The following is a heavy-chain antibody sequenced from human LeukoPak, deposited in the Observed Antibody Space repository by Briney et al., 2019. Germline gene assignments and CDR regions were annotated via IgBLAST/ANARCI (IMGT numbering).Heavy chain of an antibody. D-gene: IGHD2-21*01. CDR3: AREVVVKRGFDY. CDR2: IYYSGST. Sequence: PSETLSLTCTVSGGSISSSSYYWGWIRQPPGKGLEWIGSIYYSGSTYYNPSLKSRVTISVDTSKNQFSLKLSSVTAADTAVYYCAREVVVKRGFDYWGQGTLVTVSS. CDR1: GGSISSSSYY. J-gene: IGHJ4*02. V-gene: IGHV4-39*07.